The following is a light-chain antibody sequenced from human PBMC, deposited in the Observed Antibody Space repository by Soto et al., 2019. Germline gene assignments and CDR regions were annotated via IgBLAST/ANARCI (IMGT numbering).Light chain of an antibody. CDR1: SGHSSYI. V-gene: IGLV4-60*02. J-gene: IGLJ3*02. CDR2: LEGSGSY. Sequence: QAVVTQSSSACASLESSVKLTCTLSSGHSSYIIAWHQQQPGKAPRYLMKLEGSGSYNKGSGVPDRFSGSSSGADRYLTISKLQFEDEADYYCETWDSNTRVFGGGTKLTVL. CDR3: ETWDSNTRV.